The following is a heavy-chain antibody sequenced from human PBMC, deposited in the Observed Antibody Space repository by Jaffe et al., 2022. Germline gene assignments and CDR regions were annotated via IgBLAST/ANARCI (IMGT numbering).Heavy chain of an antibody. CDR2: ISYDGSNK. CDR1: GFTFSSYG. J-gene: IGHJ4*02. D-gene: IGHD1-7*01. V-gene: IGHV3-30*18. Sequence: QVQLVESGGGVVQPGRSLRLSCAASGFTFSSYGMHWVRQAPGKGLEWVAVISYDGSNKYYADSVKGRFTISRDNSKNTLYLQMNSLRAEDTAVYYCAKDILELPDYWGQGTLVTVSS. CDR3: AKDILELPDY.